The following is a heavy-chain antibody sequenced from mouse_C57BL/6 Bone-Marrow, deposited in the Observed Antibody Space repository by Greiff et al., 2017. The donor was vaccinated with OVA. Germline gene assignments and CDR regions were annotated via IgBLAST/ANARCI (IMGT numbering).Heavy chain of an antibody. Sequence: VQLKQSGPELVKPGASVKIPCKASGYTFTDYNMDWVKQSHGKSLEWIGDINPNNGGTIYNQKFKGKATLTVDKSSSTAYMELRSLTSEDTAVYYCARKPQIYYYGSSPYYFDYWGQGTTLTVSS. CDR2: INPNNGGT. V-gene: IGHV1-18*01. CDR3: ARKPQIYYYGSSPYYFDY. J-gene: IGHJ2*01. CDR1: GYTFTDYN. D-gene: IGHD1-1*01.